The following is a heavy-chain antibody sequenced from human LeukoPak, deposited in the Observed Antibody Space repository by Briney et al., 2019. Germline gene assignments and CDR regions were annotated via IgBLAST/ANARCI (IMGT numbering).Heavy chain of an antibody. CDR1: GGSFSGYS. D-gene: IGHD2-2*01. J-gene: IGHJ4*02. V-gene: IGHV4-34*01. CDR3: ARAHCSSTSCYDY. CDR2: INHSGST. Sequence: SETLSLTCAVYGGSFSGYSWSWIRQPPGKGLEWIGEINHSGSTNYNPSLKSRVTISVDTSKNQFSLKLSSVTAADTAVYYCARAHCSSTSCYDYWGQGTLVTVSS.